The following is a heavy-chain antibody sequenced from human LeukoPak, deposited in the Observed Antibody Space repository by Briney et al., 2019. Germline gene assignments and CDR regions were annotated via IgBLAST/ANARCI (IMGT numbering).Heavy chain of an antibody. Sequence: GGSLRVSCAASGFTFSSYCMNWVRQAPGKGLEWVSAISGSGGSTYYADSVKGRFTISRDNSKNTLYLQMGSLRAEDTAVYYCARDAAYDFWSGYTSDYWGQGTLVTVSS. J-gene: IGHJ4*02. D-gene: IGHD3-3*01. CDR3: ARDAAYDFWSGYTSDY. CDR2: ISGSGGST. CDR1: GFTFSSYC. V-gene: IGHV3-23*01.